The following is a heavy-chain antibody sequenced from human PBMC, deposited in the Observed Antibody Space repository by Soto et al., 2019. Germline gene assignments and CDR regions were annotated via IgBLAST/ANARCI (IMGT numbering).Heavy chain of an antibody. J-gene: IGHJ4*02. CDR2: IDNSGST. D-gene: IGHD3-3*01. CDR1: GGSISNYF. CDR3: ARGGQDFWSGPFDY. V-gene: IGHV4-4*07. Sequence: SETLSLTCTVSGGSISNYFCNWIRQPAGKGLEWIGRIDNSGSTNYNPSLKSRITMSADTSRNQFSLKLNSVTAADTAVYYCARGGQDFWSGPFDYWGQGAPVTVSS.